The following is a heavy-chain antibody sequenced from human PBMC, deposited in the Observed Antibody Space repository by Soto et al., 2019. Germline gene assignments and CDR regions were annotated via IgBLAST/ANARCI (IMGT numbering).Heavy chain of an antibody. J-gene: IGHJ5*02. CDR3: AKDGGGTCYIGCWFDP. D-gene: IGHD2-15*01. V-gene: IGHV3-23*01. CDR1: GFTFGTYA. Sequence: VQLLESGGCLLQPGVSLRLSCSASGFTFGTYAMTWVRQAPVKELECVSCISGSGATTHYADSVTGRFTISRDSSKNTLYLQMNSLRAEDTAIYYCAKDGGGTCYIGCWFDPWGQGTLVTVSS. CDR2: ISGSGATT.